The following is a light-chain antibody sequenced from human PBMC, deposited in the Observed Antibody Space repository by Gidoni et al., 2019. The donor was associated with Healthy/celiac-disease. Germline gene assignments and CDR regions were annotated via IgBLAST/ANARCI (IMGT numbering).Light chain of an antibody. CDR1: KLGDNY. V-gene: IGLV3-1*01. J-gene: IGLJ2*01. Sequence: SYELTQPPSVSVSPGQTARITCSGDKLGDNYACCYQQKPGHSPVLVIYQDSKRPSGIPERFSGSNSGNTATLTISGTQAMDEADYYCQAWDSSTVVFGGGTKLTVL. CDR3: QAWDSSTVV. CDR2: QDS.